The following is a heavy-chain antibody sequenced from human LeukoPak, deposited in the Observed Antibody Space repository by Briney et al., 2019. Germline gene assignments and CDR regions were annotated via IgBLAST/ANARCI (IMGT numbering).Heavy chain of an antibody. J-gene: IGHJ4*02. D-gene: IGHD3-22*01. V-gene: IGHV1-2*02. CDR1: GYTFTGYY. CDR2: INPNSGGT. Sequence: GASVKVSCKASGYTFTGYYMHWVRQAPGQGLEWMGWINPNSGGTNYAQKFRGRVTMTRDTSISTAYMELSRLRSDDTAVYYCARHNYYDSSGYEYWGQGTLVTVSS. CDR3: ARHNYYDSSGYEY.